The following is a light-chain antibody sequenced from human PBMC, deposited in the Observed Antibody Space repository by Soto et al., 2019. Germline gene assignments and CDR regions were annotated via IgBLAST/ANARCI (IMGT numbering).Light chain of an antibody. CDR2: GAS. CDR3: QQYGSSPGWT. CDR1: QSVSSSY. V-gene: IGKV3-20*01. J-gene: IGKJ1*01. Sequence: EIALTQSPGTLSLSPGERATLSCRASQSVSSSYSAWYQQKPGQAPRLLIYGASSRATGIPDRFSGSGSGTDFTLTISRLEPEDFAVYYCQQYGSSPGWTFGQGTKVDIK.